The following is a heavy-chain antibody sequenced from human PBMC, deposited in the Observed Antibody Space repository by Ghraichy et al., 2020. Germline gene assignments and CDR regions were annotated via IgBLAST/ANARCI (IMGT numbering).Heavy chain of an antibody. V-gene: IGHV3-7*01. D-gene: IGHD6-25*01. CDR1: GFTFSGYW. J-gene: IGHJ6*02. CDR3: AKNIVAAGKYYYYYYGMDV. Sequence: ETLSLTCAASGFTFSGYWMSWVRQAPGKGLEWVASIKQDGSEEHYVDSVKGRFTISRDNAKNSLSLQMNSLRAEDTAVYYCAKNIVAAGKYYYYYYGMDVWGQGTTVTVSS. CDR2: IKQDGSEE.